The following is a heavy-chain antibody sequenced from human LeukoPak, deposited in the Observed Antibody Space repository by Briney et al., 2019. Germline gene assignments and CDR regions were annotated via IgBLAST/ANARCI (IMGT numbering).Heavy chain of an antibody. CDR3: ARRTSYCSSTSSRRDYYYYMDV. CDR1: GGSISSYY. D-gene: IGHD2-2*01. J-gene: IGHJ6*03. V-gene: IGHV4-59*01. CDR2: IYYSGST. Sequence: SETLSLTCTVSGGSISSYYWSWIRQPPGKGLEWIGYIYYSGSTNYNPSLKSRVTISVDTSKNQFSLKLSSVTAADTAVYYCARRTSYCSSTSSRRDYYYYMDVWGKGTTVTASS.